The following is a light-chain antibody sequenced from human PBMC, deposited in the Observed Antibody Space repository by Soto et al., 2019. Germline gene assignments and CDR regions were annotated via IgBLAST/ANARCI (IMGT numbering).Light chain of an antibody. V-gene: IGKV1-13*02. CDR1: QDITSD. J-gene: IGKJ1*01. CDR3: QQSNAYPRT. CDR2: DAS. Sequence: AIQLTQSPSSLSASLGDTVIITCRASQDITSDLAWYQQRPEKAPVLLIYDASRLESGVPPRFSGGGSGTEFSLTISSLQPEDFATYFCQQSNAYPRTFGQGTKVDIK.